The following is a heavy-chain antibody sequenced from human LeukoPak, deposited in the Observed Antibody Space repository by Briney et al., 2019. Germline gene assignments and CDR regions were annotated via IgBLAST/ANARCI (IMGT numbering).Heavy chain of an antibody. V-gene: IGHV2-70*11. CDR1: GFSLSTSGMC. CDR2: IDWDDDK. J-gene: IGHJ4*02. D-gene: IGHD3-22*01. CDR3: ARIWYDSSGHYYFDY. Sequence: ESGPTLVNPTQTLTLTRTFSGFSLSTSGMCVSWIRQPPGKALEWLARIDWDDDKYYSTSLKTRLTISKDTSKNQVVLTMTNMDPVDTATYYCARIWYDSSGHYYFDYWGQGTLVTVSS.